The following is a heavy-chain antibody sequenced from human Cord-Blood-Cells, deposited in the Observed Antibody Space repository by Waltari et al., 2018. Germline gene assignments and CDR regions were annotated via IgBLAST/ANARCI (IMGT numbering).Heavy chain of an antibody. Sequence: QVQLVQSGAEVKKPGSSVKVSCEASGGTFSSYAISWVRQAPGQGLAWMGGIIPIFGTANYAQKFQGRVTITADESTSTAYMELSSLRSEDTAVYYCASGPSGIVVVPAATGDYYYMDVWGKGTTVTVSS. J-gene: IGHJ6*03. D-gene: IGHD2-2*01. V-gene: IGHV1-69*01. CDR3: ASGPSGIVVVPAATGDYYYMDV. CDR2: IIPIFGTA. CDR1: GGTFSSYA.